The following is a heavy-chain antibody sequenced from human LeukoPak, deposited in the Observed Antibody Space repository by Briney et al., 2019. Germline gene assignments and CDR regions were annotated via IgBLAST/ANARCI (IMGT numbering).Heavy chain of an antibody. CDR2: ISSSGSTI. V-gene: IGHV3-11*04. CDR3: ARPLHYYDSSGYYY. CDR1: GFTFSDYY. Sequence: GGSLRLSCSASGFTFSDYYMSWIRQAPGKGLEWVSYISSSGSTIYYADSVKGRFTISRDNAKNSLYLQMNSLRAEDTAVYYCARPLHYYDSSGYYYWGQGTLVTVSS. D-gene: IGHD3-22*01. J-gene: IGHJ4*02.